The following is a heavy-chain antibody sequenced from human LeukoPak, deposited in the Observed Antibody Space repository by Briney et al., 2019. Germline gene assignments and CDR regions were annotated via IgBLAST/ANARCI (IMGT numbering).Heavy chain of an antibody. V-gene: IGHV1-2*06. CDR2: IKANSDDT. J-gene: IGHJ4*02. CDR3: ATDYTDTWTGFDY. Sequence: ASVKVSCKTSGYTFTARAMYWVRQAPGQGLEWMGRIKANSDDTNYAQKFQDRVTMTRDMFVSTAYMELRCLRSDDTAVYYCATDYTDTWTGFDYWGQGTLVTVSS. D-gene: IGHD1-1*01. CDR1: GYTFTARA.